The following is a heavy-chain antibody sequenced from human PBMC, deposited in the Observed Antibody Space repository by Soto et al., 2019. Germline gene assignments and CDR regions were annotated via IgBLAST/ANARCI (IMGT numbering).Heavy chain of an antibody. J-gene: IGHJ6*02. CDR1: GFTFRNHA. CDR3: ARGDREDILVVVGARPGEYGTDI. CDR2: IAHDGSNA. D-gene: IGHD2-15*01. Sequence: QVQLVESGGGVVQPGGSLRLSCAASGFTFRNHAMHWVRQAPGKGLECLAVIAHDGSNAFYRDSVKGGFTVSRDNSKNTLYLYMNSLRSEYTGVYYCARGDREDILVVVGARPGEYGTDIWGQGTTVIVSS. V-gene: IGHV3-30-3*01.